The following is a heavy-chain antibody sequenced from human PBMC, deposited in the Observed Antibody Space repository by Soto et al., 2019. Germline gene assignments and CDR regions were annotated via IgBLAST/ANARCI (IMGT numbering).Heavy chain of an antibody. D-gene: IGHD6-13*01. CDR3: ARQRIAAAGDYYYYMDV. V-gene: IGHV4-39*01. J-gene: IGHJ6*03. Sequence: SETLSLTCTVSGGSISSSSYYWGWIRQPPGKGLEWIGSIYYSGSTYYNPSLKSRVTISVDTSKNQFSLKLSSVTAADTAVYYCARQRIAAAGDYYYYMDVWGKGTTVTVSS. CDR2: IYYSGST. CDR1: GGSISSSSYY.